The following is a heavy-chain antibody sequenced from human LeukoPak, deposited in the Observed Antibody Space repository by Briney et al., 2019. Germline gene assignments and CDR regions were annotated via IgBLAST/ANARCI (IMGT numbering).Heavy chain of an antibody. V-gene: IGHV3-23*01. D-gene: IGHD3-10*02. J-gene: IGHJ6*04. CDR3: AELGITMIGGV. CDR1: GLTFSTNA. CDR2: ISGSGGST. Sequence: GGPLDLSCAASGLTFSTNALTWVRKAQGKGLEWVSAISGSGGSTYYADSVKGRFTISGDNSKNTLYLQMNSLRAEDTAVYYCAELGITMIGGVWGKGTTVTITS.